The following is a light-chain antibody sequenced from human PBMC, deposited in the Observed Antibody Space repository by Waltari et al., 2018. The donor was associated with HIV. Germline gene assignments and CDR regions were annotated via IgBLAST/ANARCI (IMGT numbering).Light chain of an antibody. CDR3: YSTDSSGYHKV. Sequence: SYELTQPPSVSVSPGQAARITCSGDALAKKYAYWYQQKSGQAPVLVIYEDDKRPSGSPERFSASTSGTMATLTISGAQVEDEGDYYCYSTDSSGYHKVFGGGTKLTVL. V-gene: IGLV3-10*01. J-gene: IGLJ2*01. CDR1: ALAKKY. CDR2: EDD.